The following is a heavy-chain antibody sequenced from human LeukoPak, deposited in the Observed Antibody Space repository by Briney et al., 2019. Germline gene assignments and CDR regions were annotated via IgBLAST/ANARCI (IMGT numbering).Heavy chain of an antibody. CDR2: ISSSSSYI. V-gene: IGHV3-21*01. J-gene: IGHJ4*02. Sequence: GGSLRLSRATSGFTFSSYSMNWVRQAPGKGLEWVSSISSSSSYIYYADSVKGRFTISRDNAKNSLYLQMNSLRAEDTAVYYCAREVRWEQTLGPDYWGQGTLVTVSS. D-gene: IGHD1-26*01. CDR1: GFTFSSYS. CDR3: AREVRWEQTLGPDY.